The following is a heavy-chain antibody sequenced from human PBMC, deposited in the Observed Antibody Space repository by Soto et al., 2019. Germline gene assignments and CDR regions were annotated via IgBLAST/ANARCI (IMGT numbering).Heavy chain of an antibody. J-gene: IGHJ6*03. V-gene: IGHV1-18*01. D-gene: IGHD1-26*01. CDR3: ASGREAPYMDV. CDR2: ISAYNGNT. Sequence: GASVKVSCKASGYTFTSYGISWVRQAPGQGLEWMGWISAYNGNTNYTQKLQGRVTMTTDTSTSTAYMELRSLRSDVTAVYYRASGREAPYMDVWGEGTTVTVSS. CDR1: GYTFTSYG.